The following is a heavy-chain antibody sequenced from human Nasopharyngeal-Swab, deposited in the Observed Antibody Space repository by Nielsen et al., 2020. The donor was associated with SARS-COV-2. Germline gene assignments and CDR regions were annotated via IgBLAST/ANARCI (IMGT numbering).Heavy chain of an antibody. Sequence: SETLSLTCTVSGGSVSSGSYYWSWIRQPPGKGLEWIGYIYYSGSTNYNPSLKSRVTISVDTSKNQFSLKLSSVTAADTAVYYCARSWAVVTNFDYWGQGTLVTVSS. D-gene: IGHD4-23*01. CDR1: GGSVSSGSYY. V-gene: IGHV4-61*01. J-gene: IGHJ4*02. CDR2: IYYSGST. CDR3: ARSWAVVTNFDY.